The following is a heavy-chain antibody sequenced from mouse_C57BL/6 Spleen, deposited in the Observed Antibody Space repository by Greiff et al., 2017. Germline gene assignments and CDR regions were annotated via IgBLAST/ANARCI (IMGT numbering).Heavy chain of an antibody. CDR2: IDPSDSYT. D-gene: IGHD1-1*01. CDR3: ANQFITTVSGDY. J-gene: IGHJ2*01. V-gene: IGHV1-59*01. Sequence: QVQLQQPGAELVRPGTSVKLSCKASGYTFTSYWMHWVKQRPGQGLEWIGVIDPSDSYTNYNQKFKGKATLTVDTSSSTAYMQLSSLTSEDSAVYYCANQFITTVSGDYWGQGTTITVSS. CDR1: GYTFTSYW.